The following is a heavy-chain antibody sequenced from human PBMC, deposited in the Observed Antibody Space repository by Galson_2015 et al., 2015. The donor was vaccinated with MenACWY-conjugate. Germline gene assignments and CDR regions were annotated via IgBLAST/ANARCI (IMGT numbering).Heavy chain of an antibody. CDR2: ISYEGSIQ. D-gene: IGHD6-19*01. Sequence: SLRLSCAASGFTFSSYGMQWVRQAPGKGLDWVADISYEGSIQHYGDSVKGRFTISRDNSKNTLYLQMNSLRVEDTAVYYCAKEAAQRASVALDYWGQGTLVTVSS. CDR1: GFTFSSYG. CDR3: AKEAAQRASVALDY. J-gene: IGHJ4*02. V-gene: IGHV3-30*18.